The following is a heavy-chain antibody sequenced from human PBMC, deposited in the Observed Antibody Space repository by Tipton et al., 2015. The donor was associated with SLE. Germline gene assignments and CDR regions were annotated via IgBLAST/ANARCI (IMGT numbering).Heavy chain of an antibody. CDR1: GGSISDDY. CDR3: VICSPAGCAYFDY. Sequence: TLSLTCSVSGGSISDDYWSWRRQPPGKGLEWIAYISYVGSTKYNPSLKSRVTVDASKDQFSLKLSSVTAADTAVYYCVICSPAGCAYFDYWGQGRLVTVSS. J-gene: IGHJ4*02. V-gene: IGHV4-59*12. D-gene: IGHD2-15*01. CDR2: ISYVGST.